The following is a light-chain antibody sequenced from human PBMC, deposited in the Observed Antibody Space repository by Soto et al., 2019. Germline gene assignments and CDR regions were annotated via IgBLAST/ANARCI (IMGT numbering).Light chain of an antibody. J-gene: IGKJ3*01. V-gene: IGKV1-39*01. Sequence: DIQMTQSPSSLSASVGDRVTITCRASQSISSYLNWYQQKPGKAPKLLIYAASSLQSGVPSRFSGSRSGTDFTLTIGSLQPEDFATYYCQQSYSTPYTFGPGAKVDIK. CDR1: QSISSY. CDR3: QQSYSTPYT. CDR2: AAS.